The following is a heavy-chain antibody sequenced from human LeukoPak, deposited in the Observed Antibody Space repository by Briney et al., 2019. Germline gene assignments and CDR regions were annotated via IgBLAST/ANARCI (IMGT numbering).Heavy chain of an antibody. Sequence: ASVKVSCKASGYTFTSYYMHWVRQAPGQGLEWMGIINPSGGSTSYAQKFQGRVTMTRDMSTSTVYMELSSLRSEDTAVYYCARDEAYYYDSSGYYYGTSAFDIWGQGTMVTVSS. CDR2: INPSGGST. J-gene: IGHJ3*02. D-gene: IGHD3-22*01. V-gene: IGHV1-46*01. CDR1: GYTFTSYY. CDR3: ARDEAYYYDSSGYYYGTSAFDI.